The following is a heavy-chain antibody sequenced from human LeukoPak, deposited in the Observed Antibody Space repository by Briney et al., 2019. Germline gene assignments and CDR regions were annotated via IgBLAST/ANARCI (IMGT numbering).Heavy chain of an antibody. Sequence: GGSLRLSCAASGFTFSSYSMHWVRQAPGKGLEWVAVISYDGSNKYYADSVKGRFTISRDNSKHTLYLQMNSLRAEDTAVYYCARDLRKVVVAAYIDYWGQGTLVTVSS. D-gene: IGHD2-15*01. CDR3: ARDLRKVVVAAYIDY. V-gene: IGHV3-30-3*01. CDR1: GFTFSSYS. CDR2: ISYDGSNK. J-gene: IGHJ4*02.